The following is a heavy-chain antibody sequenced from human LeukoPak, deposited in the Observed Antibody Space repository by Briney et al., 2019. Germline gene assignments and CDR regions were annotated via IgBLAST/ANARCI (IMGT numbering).Heavy chain of an antibody. CDR2: INSGSSYM. CDR3: AREDDDWGPNTFDV. Sequence: GGSLRLSCAASGFXFSSYSINWVRQAPGKGLEWVSYINSGSSYMYYPDSVKGRFTISRDNAKNSLYLQMDSLRDEDTAVYYCAREDDDWGPNTFDVWGQGTVVAVSS. J-gene: IGHJ3*01. V-gene: IGHV3-48*02. CDR1: GFXFSSYS. D-gene: IGHD7-27*01.